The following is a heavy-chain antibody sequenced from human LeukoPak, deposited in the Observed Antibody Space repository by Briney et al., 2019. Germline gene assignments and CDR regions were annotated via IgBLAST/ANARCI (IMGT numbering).Heavy chain of an antibody. CDR2: INDNGGRT. J-gene: IGHJ4*02. Sequence: PGGSLRLSCSASGFTFRSYAMHWVRQAPGKGLEYVSGINDNGGRTHYGDSVKGRFTISRDNSKNTLYLQMSTLRPEDTAVYYCVKDVSGSYAFDYWGQGTPVAVSS. D-gene: IGHD1-26*01. V-gene: IGHV3-64D*09. CDR1: GFTFRSYA. CDR3: VKDVSGSYAFDY.